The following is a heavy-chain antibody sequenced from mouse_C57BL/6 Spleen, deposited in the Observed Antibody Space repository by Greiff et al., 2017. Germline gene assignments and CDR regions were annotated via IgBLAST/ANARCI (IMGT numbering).Heavy chain of an antibody. J-gene: IGHJ2*01. Sequence: VQLVESGAELVRPGTSVKVSCKASGYAFTNYLIEWVKQRPGQGLEWIGVINPGSGGTNYNEKFKGKATLTADKSSSTAYMQLSSLTSEDSAVYFCARVYYYGTRTGYFDYWGQGTTLTVSS. D-gene: IGHD1-1*01. V-gene: IGHV1-54*01. CDR1: GYAFTNYL. CDR2: INPGSGGT. CDR3: ARVYYYGTRTGYFDY.